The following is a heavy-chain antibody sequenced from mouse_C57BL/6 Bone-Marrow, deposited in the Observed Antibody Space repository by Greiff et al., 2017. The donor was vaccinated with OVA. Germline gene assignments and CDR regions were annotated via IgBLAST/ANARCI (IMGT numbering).Heavy chain of an antibody. Sequence: VQLQESGAELARPGASVKLSCKASGYTFTSYGISWVKQRTGQGLEWIGEIYPRSGNTYYNEKFKGKATLTADKSSSTAYMELRSLTSEDSAVYFCARYYGYDGDYFDYWGQGTTLTVSS. CDR3: ARYYGYDGDYFDY. V-gene: IGHV1-81*01. J-gene: IGHJ2*01. D-gene: IGHD2-2*01. CDR1: GYTFTSYG. CDR2: IYPRSGNT.